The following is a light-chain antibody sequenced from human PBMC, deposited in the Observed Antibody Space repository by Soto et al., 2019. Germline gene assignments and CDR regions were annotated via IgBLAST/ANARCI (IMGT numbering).Light chain of an antibody. J-gene: IGKJ4*01. V-gene: IGKV3-11*01. CDR2: DAS. CDR3: QQRSDWPST. CDR1: QSVSSY. Sequence: EIVLTQSPATLSLSPGERATLSCRASQSVSSYLAWYQQKPGHAPRLLIYDASNRATGIPARFSGSGSGTDVTLTISSLEPDDFAVYYCQQRSDWPSTFGGGTKVQIK.